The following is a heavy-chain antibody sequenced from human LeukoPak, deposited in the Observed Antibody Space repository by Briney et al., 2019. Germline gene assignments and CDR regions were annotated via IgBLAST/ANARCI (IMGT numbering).Heavy chain of an antibody. CDR3: ARGERGDY. V-gene: IGHV3-48*03. D-gene: IGHD1-26*01. CDR1: GFTFSIYE. J-gene: IGHJ4*02. Sequence: GGSLRLSCAASGFTFSIYEMNWVSQAPGKGLEWVSYISSIGTTIYYADSVKGRFTISRDNAKNSLYLQMNSLRAEDTAVYYCARGERGDYWGQGTLVTVSS. CDR2: ISSIGTTI.